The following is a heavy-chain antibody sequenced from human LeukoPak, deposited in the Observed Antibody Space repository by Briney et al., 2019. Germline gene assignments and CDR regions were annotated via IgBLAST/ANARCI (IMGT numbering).Heavy chain of an antibody. CDR2: IYYSGST. D-gene: IGHD3-10*01. CDR1: GGSISSGDYY. J-gene: IGHJ6*02. CDR3: ARERYYYGSGSYYKDYYYGMDV. V-gene: IGHV4-30-4*01. Sequence: SETLSLTCTVSGGSISSGDYYWSWIRQPPGKGLEWIGYIYYSGSTYYNPSLKSRVTISVDTSKNQFSLKLSSVTAADTAMYYCARERYYYGSGSYYKDYYYGMDVWGQGTTVTVSS.